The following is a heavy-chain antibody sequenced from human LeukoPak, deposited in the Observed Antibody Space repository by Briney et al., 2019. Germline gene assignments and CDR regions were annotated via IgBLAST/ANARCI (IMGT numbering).Heavy chain of an antibody. V-gene: IGHV7-4-1*02. J-gene: IGHJ1*01. Sequence: ASVKVSCKASGYIFDIYAMIWVRQAPGQGLELMGWINTNTENPTYAQGFTGRFVFSLDTSVSTAYLQISSLKAEDTAVYYCARDYSLTLGTTTYFQHWGQGTLVTVSS. D-gene: IGHD1-1*01. CDR1: GYIFDIYA. CDR2: INTNTENP. CDR3: ARDYSLTLGTTTYFQH.